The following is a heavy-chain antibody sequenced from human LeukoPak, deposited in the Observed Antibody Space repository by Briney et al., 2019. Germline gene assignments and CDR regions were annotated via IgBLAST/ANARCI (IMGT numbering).Heavy chain of an antibody. CDR2: IYKAGTT. D-gene: IGHD5-24*01. CDR1: GFSVSSNY. CDR3: ARETPRRGETRDGYR. Sequence: GGSLRLSCVVSGFSVSSNYMNWVRQAPGKGLEWVSVIYKAGTTYYADSVKGRFTISRDNPKNLLFLQINSLRVEDTAVYYCARETPRRGETRDGYRWGQGTVVTVSS. J-gene: IGHJ4*02. V-gene: IGHV3-66*01.